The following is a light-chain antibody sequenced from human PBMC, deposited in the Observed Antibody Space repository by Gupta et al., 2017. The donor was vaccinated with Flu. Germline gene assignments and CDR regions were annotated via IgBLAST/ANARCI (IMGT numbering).Light chain of an antibody. V-gene: IGLV2-11*01. CDR1: SNDAGGSNR. CDR3: SSHAGRVTWV. CDR2: YVT. Sequence: SAPTQPRSVSGSPGQSVTISCTGSSNDAGGSNRVSWYQHRPGKAPKLILYYVTERPSGVPDRFSGSKSGNTASLTISGLQADDEADYYCSSHAGRVTWVFGTGTTVTVL. J-gene: IGLJ1*01.